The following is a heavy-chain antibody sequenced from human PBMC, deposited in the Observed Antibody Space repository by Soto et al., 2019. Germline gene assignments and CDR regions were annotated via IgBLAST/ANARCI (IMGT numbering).Heavy chain of an antibody. V-gene: IGHV3-30-3*01. D-gene: IGHD3-10*01. Sequence: QVQLVESGGGVVQPGRSLRLSCAASGFTFSSYAMHWVRQAPGKGLEWVAVISYDGSNKYYADSVKGRFTISRDNSKNTLYMQMNSLRAEDTAVYYCARDRSGSGSYYMPRYYYYGMDVWGQGTTVTVSS. J-gene: IGHJ6*02. CDR3: ARDRSGSGSYYMPRYYYYGMDV. CDR1: GFTFSSYA. CDR2: ISYDGSNK.